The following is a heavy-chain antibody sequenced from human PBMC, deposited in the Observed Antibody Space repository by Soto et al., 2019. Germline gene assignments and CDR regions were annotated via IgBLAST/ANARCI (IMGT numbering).Heavy chain of an antibody. CDR2: IIPILGIA. J-gene: IGHJ1*01. D-gene: IGHD1-26*01. CDR1: GGTFSSYT. V-gene: IGHV1-69*02. CDR3: ARASGIAEYFQH. Sequence: QVQLVQSGAEVKKPGSSVKVSCKASGGTFSSYTISWVRQAPGQGLEWMGRIIPILGIANYAQKFQGRVTITADKSTSTAYMELSSLRSEDTAVYYCARASGIAEYFQHWGQGTLVTVSS.